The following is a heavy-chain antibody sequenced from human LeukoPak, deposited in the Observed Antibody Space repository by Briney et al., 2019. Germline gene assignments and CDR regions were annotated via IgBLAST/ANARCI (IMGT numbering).Heavy chain of an antibody. D-gene: IGHD3-10*01. CDR2: IWYDGSNK. Sequence: GRSLRLSCAASGFTFSSYGMHWVRQAPGKGLEWVAVIWYDGSNKDYADSVKGRFTISRDNSKNTLYLQMNSLRAEDTAVYYCARNFYGPGSKGDYFNYWGQGTLVTVSS. V-gene: IGHV3-33*01. CDR3: ARNFYGPGSKGDYFNY. J-gene: IGHJ4*02. CDR1: GFTFSSYG.